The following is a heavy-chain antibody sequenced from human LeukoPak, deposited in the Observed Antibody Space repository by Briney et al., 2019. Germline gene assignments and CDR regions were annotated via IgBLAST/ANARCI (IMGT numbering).Heavy chain of an antibody. V-gene: IGHV4-59*01. CDR2: IYYSGST. D-gene: IGHD1-14*01. J-gene: IGHJ6*02. Sequence: SETLSLTCAVYGGSFSGYYWSWIRQPPGKGLEWIGYIYYSGSTNYNPSLKSRVTISVDTSKNQFSLKLNSVTAADTAVYYCARVGGTNFYYYGMDVWGQGTTVTVSS. CDR1: GGSFSGYY. CDR3: ARVGGTNFYYYGMDV.